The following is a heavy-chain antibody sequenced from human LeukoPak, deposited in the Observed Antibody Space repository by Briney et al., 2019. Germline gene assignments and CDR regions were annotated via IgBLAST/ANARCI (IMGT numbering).Heavy chain of an antibody. CDR3: AKHPRIQLWLIGVDY. D-gene: IGHD5-18*01. V-gene: IGHV3-23*01. CDR1: GFTFSRYG. Sequence: GGTLRLSCAASGFTFSRYGMTWVRQAPGKGLEWVSAISGSGGSTYYADSVKGRFTISRDNSKNTPYLQMNSLRAEDTAVYYCAKHPRIQLWLIGVDYWGQGTLVTVSS. J-gene: IGHJ4*02. CDR2: ISGSGGST.